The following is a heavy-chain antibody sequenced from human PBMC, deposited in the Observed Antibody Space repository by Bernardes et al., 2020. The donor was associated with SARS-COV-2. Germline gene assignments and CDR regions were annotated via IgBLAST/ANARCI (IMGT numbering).Heavy chain of an antibody. J-gene: IGHJ6*02. CDR2: ISWNSGSI. CDR3: AKDHTTIFGVSAGGMDV. D-gene: IGHD3-3*01. V-gene: IGHV3-9*01. Sequence: GGSLRLSCAASGFTFDDYAMHWVRQAPGKGLEWVSGISWNSGSIGYADPVKGRFTISRDNAKNSLYLQMNSLRAEDTALYYCAKDHTTIFGVSAGGMDVWGQGTTVTVSS. CDR1: GFTFDDYA.